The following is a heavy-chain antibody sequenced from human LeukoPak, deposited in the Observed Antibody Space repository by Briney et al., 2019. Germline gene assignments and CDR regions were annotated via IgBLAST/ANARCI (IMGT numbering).Heavy chain of an antibody. CDR1: GGSISSRSYS. CDR2: ISYRGNT. J-gene: IGHJ4*02. Sequence: SETLSLTCTVSGGSISSRSYSWGWVRQPPGKGLEWIGSISYRGNTYCTPSLKSRVTMSIDRSKNQFSLKLSSVTAADTAVYYCARGAVVVPAAIANYFDYWGQGTLVTVSS. V-gene: IGHV4-39*07. CDR3: ARGAVVVPAAIANYFDY. D-gene: IGHD2-2*02.